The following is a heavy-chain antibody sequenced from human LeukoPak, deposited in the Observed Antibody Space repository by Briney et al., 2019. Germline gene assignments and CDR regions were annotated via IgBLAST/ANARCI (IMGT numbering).Heavy chain of an antibody. Sequence: GRSLRLSCAASGFTFDDYAMHWVRQAPGKGLEWVSGISWNSGSIGYADSVKGRFTISRDNAKNSLYLQMNSLRAEDMALYYCAKDARVVITHAFDIWGQGTMVTVSS. CDR2: ISWNSGSI. D-gene: IGHD3-22*01. V-gene: IGHV3-9*03. CDR3: AKDARVVITHAFDI. J-gene: IGHJ3*02. CDR1: GFTFDDYA.